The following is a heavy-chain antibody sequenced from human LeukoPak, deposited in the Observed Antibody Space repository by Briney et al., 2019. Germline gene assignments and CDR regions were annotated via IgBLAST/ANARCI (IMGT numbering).Heavy chain of an antibody. CDR3: AKIAAAGTFDY. CDR2: INHSGST. J-gene: IGHJ4*02. CDR1: GGSFSGYY. D-gene: IGHD6-13*01. Sequence: SETLSLTCAVYGGSFSGYYWSWIRQPPGKGLEWIGEINHSGSTNYNPSLKSRVTISVDTSKNQFSLTLSSVTAADTAVYYCAKIAAAGTFDYWGQGTLVTVSS. V-gene: IGHV4-34*01.